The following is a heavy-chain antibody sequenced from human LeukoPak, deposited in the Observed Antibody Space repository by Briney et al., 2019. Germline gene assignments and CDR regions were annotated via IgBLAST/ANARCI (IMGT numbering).Heavy chain of an antibody. CDR1: GYTFTSYG. D-gene: IGHD2-21*02. J-gene: IGHJ4*02. CDR3: ARDGTTYCGGDCWFDY. Sequence: SVKVSCKASGYTFTSYGISWVRQAPGQGLEWMGRIIPILGIANYAQKFQGRVTITADKSTSTAYMELSSLRSEDTAVYYCARDGTTYCGGDCWFDYWGQGTLVTVSS. V-gene: IGHV1-69*04. CDR2: IIPILGIA.